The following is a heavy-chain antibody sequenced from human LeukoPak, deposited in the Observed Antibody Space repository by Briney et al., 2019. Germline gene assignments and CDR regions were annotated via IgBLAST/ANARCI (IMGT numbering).Heavy chain of an antibody. V-gene: IGHV1-69*15. Sequence: SVKVSCKASGGTVSSYAISWVRQASGQGLEWMGRIIPIFGTANYAQKFQGRVTITADESTSTAYMELSSLRSEDTAVYYCARAAGPGYCSSTSCYRSWFDPWGQGTLVTVSS. CDR2: IIPIFGTA. CDR3: ARAAGPGYCSSTSCYRSWFDP. J-gene: IGHJ5*02. D-gene: IGHD2-2*01. CDR1: GGTVSSYA.